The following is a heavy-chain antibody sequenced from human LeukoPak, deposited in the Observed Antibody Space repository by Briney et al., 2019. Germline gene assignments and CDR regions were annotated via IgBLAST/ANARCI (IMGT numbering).Heavy chain of an antibody. CDR3: AKEDIVVYYYYMDV. V-gene: IGHV3-21*01. CDR2: ISSSSTYI. CDR1: GFSFNTYS. J-gene: IGHJ6*03. D-gene: IGHD2-15*01. Sequence: GGSLRLSCAASGFSFNTYSMNWVRQAPGKGLEWVSSISSSSTYIYFADSVKGRFTVSRDNARNSVYLQMNSLRAEDTAVYYCAKEDIVVYYYYMDVWGKGTTVTVSS.